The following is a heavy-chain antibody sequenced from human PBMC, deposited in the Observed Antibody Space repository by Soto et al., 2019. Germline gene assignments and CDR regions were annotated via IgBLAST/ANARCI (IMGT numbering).Heavy chain of an antibody. D-gene: IGHD2-2*01. J-gene: IGHJ4*02. Sequence: SETLSLTCTASASSVSSNRYYRSWFRQPPGKGLEWIGYIDYSGSTIYNPSLKSRVTMSVGPSKKQCSLILSHVTAAETAEYYCARADRRDCSISTCYICGYWGQRTKGAFAS. CDR2: IDYSGST. CDR1: ASSVSSNRYY. V-gene: IGHV4-61*01. CDR3: ARADRRDCSISTCYICGY.